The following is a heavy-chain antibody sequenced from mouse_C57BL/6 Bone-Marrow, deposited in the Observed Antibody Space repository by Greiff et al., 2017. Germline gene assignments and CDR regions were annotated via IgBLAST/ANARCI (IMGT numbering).Heavy chain of an antibody. CDR2: IYPGSGNT. CDR3: ATSYDYDEGYYFDY. J-gene: IGHJ2*01. CDR1: GYTFTDYY. D-gene: IGHD2-4*01. Sequence: VQLQQSGAELVRPGASVKLSCKASGYTFTDYYINWVKQRPGQGLEWIARIYPGSGNTYYNEKFKGKATLTAEKSSSTAYMQLSSLTSEDSAVYFCATSYDYDEGYYFDYWGQGTTLTVSS. V-gene: IGHV1-76*01.